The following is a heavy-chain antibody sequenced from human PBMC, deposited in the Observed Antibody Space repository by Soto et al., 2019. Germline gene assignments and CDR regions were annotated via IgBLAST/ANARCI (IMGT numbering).Heavy chain of an antibody. V-gene: IGHV3-30*18. J-gene: IGHJ4*02. CDR1: GFMFNNYG. CDR2: ISSDGGNT. Sequence: QVQLVESGGGVVQPGRSLRLSCAASGFMFNNYGMHWVRQAPGKGLEWVAVISSDGGNTYYADSVKGRFTISRDNSRNTLYLQMNSLRAGDTAVYHCAKDPYSGTYHGSDYWGQGTLVTVSS. CDR3: AKDPYSGTYHGSDY. D-gene: IGHD1-26*01.